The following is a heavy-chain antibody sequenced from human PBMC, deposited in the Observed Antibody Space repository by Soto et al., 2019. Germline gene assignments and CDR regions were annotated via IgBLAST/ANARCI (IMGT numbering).Heavy chain of an antibody. CDR2: ISGSGGST. J-gene: IGHJ4*02. CDR3: AKGTHPKYYDFWSGPGDYFEY. CDR1: GFTFSSYA. Sequence: QSGGSLRLSCAASGFTFSSYAMSWVRQAPGKGLEWVSAISGSGGSTYYADSVKGRFTISRDNSKNTLYLQMNSLRAEDTAVYYCAKGTHPKYYDFWSGPGDYFEYWGQGTLVTVSS. D-gene: IGHD3-3*01. V-gene: IGHV3-23*01.